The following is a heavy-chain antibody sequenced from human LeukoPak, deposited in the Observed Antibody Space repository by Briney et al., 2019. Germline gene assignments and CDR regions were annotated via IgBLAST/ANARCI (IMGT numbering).Heavy chain of an antibody. Sequence: GGSLRVSCAASGFTFSGYSMTWVRQAPGNGLEWVSSISKSSTYIYYSDSVKGRFTISRENAKNSLFLQMNSLRAEDTAVYYCARDGSYDSSRYVVWGQGTMVTVSS. D-gene: IGHD3-22*01. CDR2: ISKSSTYI. CDR1: GFTFSGYS. J-gene: IGHJ3*01. CDR3: ARDGSYDSSRYVV. V-gene: IGHV3-21*01.